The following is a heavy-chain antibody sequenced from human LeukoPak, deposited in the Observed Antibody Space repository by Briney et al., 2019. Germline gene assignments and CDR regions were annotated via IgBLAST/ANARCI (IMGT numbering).Heavy chain of an antibody. J-gene: IGHJ6*03. CDR1: GGSFGNYY. CDR2: IYTSRST. D-gene: IGHD3-10*01. V-gene: IGHV4-4*07. Sequence: KASETLSLTCTVSGGSFGNYYWSWIRQPAGKGLEWIGHIYTSRSTGYNPSLKSRVTMSVDTSKKQFSLYLSSVTAADTAVYYCARGRFGDYCLDVWGKGTTVTVSS. CDR3: ARGRFGDYCLDV.